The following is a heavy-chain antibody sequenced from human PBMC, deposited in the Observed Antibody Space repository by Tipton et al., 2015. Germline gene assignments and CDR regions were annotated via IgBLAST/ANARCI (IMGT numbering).Heavy chain of an antibody. Sequence: WVRQAPGKGLEWIGSIYYSGSTYYNPSLKSRVTISVDTSKNQFSLRLSSVTAADTAVYYCASPSLPHDRGDYYFQSWGQGSLVTVSS. D-gene: IGHD2-21*02. J-gene: IGHJ4*02. CDR3: ASPSLPHDRGDYYFQS. CDR2: IYYSGST. V-gene: IGHV4-39*01.